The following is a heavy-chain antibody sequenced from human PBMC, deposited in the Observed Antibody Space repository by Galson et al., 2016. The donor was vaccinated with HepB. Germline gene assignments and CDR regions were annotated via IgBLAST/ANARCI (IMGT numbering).Heavy chain of an antibody. CDR2: ITGSGDTT. Sequence: SLRLSCAASGFTFRSFAMSWVRQAPGRGLEWVSTITGSGDTTHSADSAKGRFTISRDNSKNTLYLQMNSLRAEDTALYYCARDRYPYCAGDCYSPDAFDIWGQGTMITVS. CDR3: ARDRYPYCAGDCYSPDAFDI. V-gene: IGHV3-23*01. CDR1: GFTFRSFA. D-gene: IGHD2-21*02. J-gene: IGHJ3*02.